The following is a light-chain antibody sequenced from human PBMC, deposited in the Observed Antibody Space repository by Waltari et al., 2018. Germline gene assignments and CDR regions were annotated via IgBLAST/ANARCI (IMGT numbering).Light chain of an antibody. J-gene: IGLJ3*02. CDR1: SSDIGAYNY. Sequence: QSALTQPASVSGSPGQSITISCAGGSSDIGAYNYVSWYQHHPGKAPKVLIYDVSNRPSGVSKRFSGSKSANTASLTISGLQADDEALYYCSSYTTRGTFGVVFGGGTKLTVL. V-gene: IGLV2-14*03. CDR2: DVS. CDR3: SSYTTRGTFGVV.